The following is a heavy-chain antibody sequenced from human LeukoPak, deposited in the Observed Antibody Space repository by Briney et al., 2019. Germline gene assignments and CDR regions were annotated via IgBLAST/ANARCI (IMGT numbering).Heavy chain of an antibody. J-gene: IGHJ3*02. CDR2: ISSSSTYI. V-gene: IGHV3-21*01. D-gene: IGHD4-23*01. CDR1: GFSFSNCS. Sequence: GGSLRLSCAASGFSFSNCSMNWVRQAPGKGLEWVSSISSSSTYIYYADSLEGRFTISRDNVRNSLYLLMNSLRAEDTAVYYCAGDYEGNLAFDIWGQGTMVTVSS. CDR3: AGDYEGNLAFDI.